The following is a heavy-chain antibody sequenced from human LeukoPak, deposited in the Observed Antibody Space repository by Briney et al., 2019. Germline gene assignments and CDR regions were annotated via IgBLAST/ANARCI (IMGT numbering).Heavy chain of an antibody. V-gene: IGHV3-48*01. CDR3: AREGIAARRALDY. D-gene: IGHD6-6*01. CDR2: ISSSGTTI. Sequence: PGGSLRLSCAASGFTFSSYSMNWVRQAPGKGLEWVSYISSSGTTISYAQSVKGRFTITRDNAQNSLYLQMNSLRAEDTAVYYCAREGIAARRALDYWGQGTLVTVSS. J-gene: IGHJ4*02. CDR1: GFTFSSYS.